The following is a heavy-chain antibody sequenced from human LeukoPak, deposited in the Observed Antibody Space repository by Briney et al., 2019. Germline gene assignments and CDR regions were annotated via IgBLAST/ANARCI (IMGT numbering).Heavy chain of an antibody. CDR2: ISHTSDSI. J-gene: IGHJ4*02. CDR1: GFTFRIYG. CDR3: ARATRNGYDY. D-gene: IGHD5-24*01. Sequence: GGSLRLSCVASGFTFRIYGMNWVRQAPGKGPEWVSYISHTSDSILYADSVKGRFTMSRDNAKKSLYLQMNSLRAEDSAVYYCARATRNGYDYWGQGTLVTVSP. V-gene: IGHV3-48*01.